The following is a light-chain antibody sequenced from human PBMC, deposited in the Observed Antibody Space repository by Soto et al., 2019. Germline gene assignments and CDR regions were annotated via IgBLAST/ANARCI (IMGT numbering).Light chain of an antibody. J-gene: IGKJ5*01. CDR2: DAS. V-gene: IGKV1-39*01. CDR1: QSISSY. CDR3: QPSSSTPFT. Sequence: DIQMTQSPSSLSASVGDRVTITCRASQSISSYLNWYQQKPGKAPKLLIYDASSLQSGVPSRFSGTGSVTDFTITISSLQPEDFELYCCQPSSSTPFTFGHGKRLEIK.